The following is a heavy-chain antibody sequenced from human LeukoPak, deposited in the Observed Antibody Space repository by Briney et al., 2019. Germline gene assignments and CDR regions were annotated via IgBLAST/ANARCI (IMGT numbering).Heavy chain of an antibody. Sequence: SETLSLTCTVSGGSISSGSYYWGWIRQPAGKGLEWIGRIYTSGSTNYNPSLKSRVTISVDTSKNQFSRKLSSVTAADTAVYYCARDLGLRGDYWGQGTLVTVSS. D-gene: IGHD4-17*01. CDR2: IYTSGST. CDR1: GGSISSGSYY. CDR3: ARDLGLRGDY. V-gene: IGHV4-61*02. J-gene: IGHJ4*02.